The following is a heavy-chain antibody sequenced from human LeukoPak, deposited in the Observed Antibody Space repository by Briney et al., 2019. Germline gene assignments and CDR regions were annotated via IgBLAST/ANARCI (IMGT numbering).Heavy chain of an antibody. CDR2: ISYDGSNK. Sequence: GGSLRLSCAASGFTFSSYGMHWVRQAPGKGLEWVAVISYDGSNKYYADSVKGRFTISRDNAKNSLYLQMNSLRAEDTAVYYCASSSSWIPTLGYWGQGTLVTVSS. J-gene: IGHJ4*02. CDR3: ASSSSWIPTLGY. D-gene: IGHD6-13*01. V-gene: IGHV3-30*03. CDR1: GFTFSSYG.